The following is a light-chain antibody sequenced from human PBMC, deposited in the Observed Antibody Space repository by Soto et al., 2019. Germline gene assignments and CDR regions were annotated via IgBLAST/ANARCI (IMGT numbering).Light chain of an antibody. V-gene: IGKV3-11*01. CDR3: QQRRQWPIT. CDR2: DAF. CDR1: QSIGSY. Sequence: EIVLTQSPATLSLSPGERATLSCRASQSIGSYLAWYQQKPGQAPRLLIYDAFNRATGVPARFSGSGSGTDFTLTVSNLEAEDFAVYFRQQRRQWPITFGQGTRLEI. J-gene: IGKJ5*01.